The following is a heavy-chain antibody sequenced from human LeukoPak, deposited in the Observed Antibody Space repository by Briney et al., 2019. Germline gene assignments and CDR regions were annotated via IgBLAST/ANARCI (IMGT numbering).Heavy chain of an antibody. D-gene: IGHD2-2*01. CDR3: ARLSSDCSSTSCRGHYYYYGMDV. J-gene: IGHJ6*02. Sequence: SETLSLTCTVSGGSISSSSYSWGWIRQPPGKGLEWIGSIYYSGSTYYNPSLKSRVTISVDTSKNQFSLKLSSVTAADTAVYYCARLSSDCSSTSCRGHYYYYGMDVWGQGTTVTVSS. V-gene: IGHV4-39*01. CDR2: IYYSGST. CDR1: GGSISSSSYS.